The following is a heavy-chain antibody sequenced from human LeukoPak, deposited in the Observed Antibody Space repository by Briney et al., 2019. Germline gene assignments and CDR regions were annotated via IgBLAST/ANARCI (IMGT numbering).Heavy chain of an antibody. V-gene: IGHV3-23*01. Sequence: PGGSLRLSCAASGFTFSSYGMSWVRQAPGKGLEWVSAISGSGGSTYYADSVKGRFTISRDNSKNTLYLQMNSLRAEDTAVYYCAKGPVAGTKAPLYYFDYWGQGTLVTVSS. CDR3: AKGPVAGTKAPLYYFDY. CDR2: ISGSGGST. CDR1: GFTFSSYG. J-gene: IGHJ4*02. D-gene: IGHD6-19*01.